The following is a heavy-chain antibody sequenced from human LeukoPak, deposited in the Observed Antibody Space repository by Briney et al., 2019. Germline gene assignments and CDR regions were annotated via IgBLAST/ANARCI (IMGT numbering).Heavy chain of an antibody. D-gene: IGHD1-26*01. Sequence: ASLKVSCKASGYTFTSYYMHWVRQAPGQGLEWMGIINPSGGSTSYAQKFQGRVTMTRDTSTSTVYMELSSLRSEDTAVYCCARGNIVGATRPDAFDIGGQGTMVTVSS. V-gene: IGHV1-46*01. J-gene: IGHJ3*02. CDR2: INPSGGST. CDR3: ARGNIVGATRPDAFDI. CDR1: GYTFTSYY.